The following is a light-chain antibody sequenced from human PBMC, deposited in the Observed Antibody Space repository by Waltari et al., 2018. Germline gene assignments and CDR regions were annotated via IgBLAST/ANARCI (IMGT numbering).Light chain of an antibody. Sequence: QSALTQPASVSGSPGQSITIPCTGTSSDVGNYNLVSLYQQQPGKAPKLMIFEVTKRPSGISNRFSGSKSGNTASLTISGLQAEDEADYYCCSYAGSSTSYVIFGGGTKLTVL. J-gene: IGLJ2*01. CDR2: EVT. CDR3: CSYAGSSTSYVI. V-gene: IGLV2-23*02. CDR1: SSDVGNYNL.